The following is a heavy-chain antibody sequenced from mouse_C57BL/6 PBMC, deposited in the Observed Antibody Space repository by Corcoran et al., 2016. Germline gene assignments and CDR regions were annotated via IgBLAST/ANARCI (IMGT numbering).Heavy chain of an antibody. CDR1: GYTFTDYY. J-gene: IGHJ1*03. CDR2: INPYNGGT. Sequence: EVQLQQSGPVLVKPGASVKMSCKASGYTFTDYYMNWVKQSHGKSLEWIGVINPYNGGTSYNQKFKGKATLTVDKSSSTAYMELNSLTSEDSAVYYCARRVGLYDGYRYWYFDVWGTGTTVTVSS. CDR3: ARRVGLYDGYRYWYFDV. D-gene: IGHD2-3*01. V-gene: IGHV1-19*01.